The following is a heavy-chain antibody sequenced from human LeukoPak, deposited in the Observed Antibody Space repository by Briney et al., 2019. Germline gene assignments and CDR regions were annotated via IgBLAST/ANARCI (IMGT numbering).Heavy chain of an antibody. Sequence: GGSLRLSCAASGFTFSSYTMNWVRQAPGKGLEWVSSISSISSYMYYADSVKGRFTISRDNAKNSLYLQMNSLRAEDTAVYYCARGVGGYSYGCHYWGQGTLVTVSS. V-gene: IGHV3-21*01. J-gene: IGHJ4*02. CDR1: GFTFSSYT. CDR2: ISSISSYM. CDR3: ARGVGGYSYGCHY. D-gene: IGHD5-18*01.